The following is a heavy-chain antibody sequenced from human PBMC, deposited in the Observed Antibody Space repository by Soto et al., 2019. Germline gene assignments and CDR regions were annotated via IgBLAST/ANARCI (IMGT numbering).Heavy chain of an antibody. J-gene: IGHJ6*02. Sequence: GASVKVSCKASGYTFTSYAMHWVRQAPGQRLEWMGWINVGNGNTKYSQKFQGRVTITRDTSASTAYMELSSLRSEDTAVYYCARVLDPSPFRYDSSGYEHYGMDVWGQGTTVTVSS. D-gene: IGHD3-22*01. V-gene: IGHV1-3*01. CDR2: INVGNGNT. CDR3: ARVLDPSPFRYDSSGYEHYGMDV. CDR1: GYTFTSYA.